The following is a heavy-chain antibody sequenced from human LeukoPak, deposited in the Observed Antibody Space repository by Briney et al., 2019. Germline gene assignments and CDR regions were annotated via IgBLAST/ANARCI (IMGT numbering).Heavy chain of an antibody. CDR1: GYTFTSYD. D-gene: IGHD5-24*01. Sequence: APVKVSCKASGYTFTSYDINWVRQATGQGLEWMGWMNPNSGNTGYAQKFQGRVTITRNTSISTAYMELSSLRSEDTAVYYCARGPHYEMATIYDYWGQGTLVTVSS. CDR3: ARGPHYEMATIYDY. V-gene: IGHV1-8*03. J-gene: IGHJ4*02. CDR2: MNPNSGNT.